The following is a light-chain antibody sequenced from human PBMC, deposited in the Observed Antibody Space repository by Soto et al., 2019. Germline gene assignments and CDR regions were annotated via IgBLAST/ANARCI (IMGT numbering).Light chain of an antibody. J-gene: IGKJ2*01. Sequence: EIVLTQSPGTLSLSPGERATPSCMASQTLTTRFLAWYQQKPGQAPRLLIYGASSRATGIPDRFSGSGSGTEYTLTISRLEPEDFAVYSCQQYADLPYTFGQGTTLEIK. CDR2: GAS. CDR1: QTLTTRF. CDR3: QQYADLPYT. V-gene: IGKV3-20*01.